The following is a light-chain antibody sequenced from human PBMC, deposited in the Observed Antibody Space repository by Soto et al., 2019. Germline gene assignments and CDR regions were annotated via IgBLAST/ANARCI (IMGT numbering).Light chain of an antibody. CDR3: QQYNSYSQS. CDR2: DAS. V-gene: IGKV1-5*01. J-gene: IGKJ1*01. Sequence: DIQMTQSPATLSASVGDRVTITRLASQSISSWLAWYQQKPGKAPKLLIYDASSLESGVPSRFSGSGSGTGFTLTISSLQPDDFAPYYCQQYNSYSQSLGQGTKVDI. CDR1: QSISSW.